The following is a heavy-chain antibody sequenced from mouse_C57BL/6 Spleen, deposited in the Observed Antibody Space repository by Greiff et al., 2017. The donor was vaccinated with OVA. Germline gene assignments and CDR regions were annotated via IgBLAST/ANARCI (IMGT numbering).Heavy chain of an antibody. CDR3: AELSWFAY. D-gene: IGHD4-1*01. Sequence: DVQLQESGGGLVKPGGSLKLSCAASGFTFSDYGMHWVRQAPEKGLEWVAYISSGSSTIYYADTVKGRFTISRDNAKNTLFLQMTSLRSEDTAMYYCAELSWFAYWGQGTLVTVSA. V-gene: IGHV5-17*01. J-gene: IGHJ3*01. CDR2: ISSGSSTI. CDR1: GFTFSDYG.